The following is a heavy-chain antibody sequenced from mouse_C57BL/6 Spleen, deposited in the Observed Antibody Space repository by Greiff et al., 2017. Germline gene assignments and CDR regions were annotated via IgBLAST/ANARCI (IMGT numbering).Heavy chain of an antibody. Sequence: VQLQQSGPELVKPGASVQISCKASGYAFSSSWMNWVKQRPGQGLEWIGRIYPGDGETNYNGQFKGKATLTADKSSSTAYMQLSSLTSEDAAVDLCARNKPFYDWGKVTTLTVSA. J-gene: IGHJ2*01. CDR1: GYAFSSSW. CDR3: ARNKPFYD. CDR2: IYPGDGET. V-gene: IGHV1-82*01.